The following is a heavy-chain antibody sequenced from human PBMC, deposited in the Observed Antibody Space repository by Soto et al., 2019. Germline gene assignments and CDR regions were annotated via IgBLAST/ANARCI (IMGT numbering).Heavy chain of an antibody. CDR1: GFTFTRYS. V-gene: IGHV3-21*06. J-gene: IGHJ4*02. CDR3: ARESEDLTSNFDY. Sequence: GGSLRLSCAASGFTFTRYSMNLVRHAPGKGLEWFSSISSTTNYIYYGDSMKGRFTISRDNAKNSLYLEMNSLRAEDTAVYYCARESEDLTSNFDYWGQGTLVTVYS. CDR2: ISSTTNYI.